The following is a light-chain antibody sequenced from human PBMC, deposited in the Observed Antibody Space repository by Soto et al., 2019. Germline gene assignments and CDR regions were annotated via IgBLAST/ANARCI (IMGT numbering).Light chain of an antibody. CDR1: SSDVGGYNW. CDR2: EVT. Sequence: QSALTQPPSASGSRGQSVTISCTGTSSDVGGYNWVSWYQQHPGKAPKLMIYEVTERPSGVPDRFSGSKSGNTASLTISGLQAEDEADYHCCSFAGRNNRVFGTGTKVTVL. J-gene: IGLJ1*01. V-gene: IGLV2-8*01. CDR3: CSFAGRNNRV.